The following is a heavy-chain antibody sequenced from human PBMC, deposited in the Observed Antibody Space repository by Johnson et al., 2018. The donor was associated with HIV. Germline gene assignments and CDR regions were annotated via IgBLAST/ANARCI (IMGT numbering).Heavy chain of an antibody. CDR1: GFTFSDYY. CDR3: AREQELIGERAFDI. Sequence: VQLVESGGGLVKPGGSLRLSCAASGFTFSDYYMSWIRQAPGKGLEWVSGLNWHGGSTGYADPVKGRFNISRDNSKNSLYLQMNSLRAEETAVYYCAREQELIGERAFDIWGQGTMVTVSS. CDR2: LNWHGGST. D-gene: IGHD6-13*01. J-gene: IGHJ3*02. V-gene: IGHV3-20*04.